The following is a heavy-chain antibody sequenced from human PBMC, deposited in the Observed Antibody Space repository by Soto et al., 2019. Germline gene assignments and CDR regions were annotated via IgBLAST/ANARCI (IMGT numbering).Heavy chain of an antibody. Sequence: EVQLVESGGGLVQPGGSLRLSCAASGFTFSSYWMSWVRQAPGKGLEWVANIKQDGSEKYYVDSVKGRFTISRENAKNSLYLQMNILRAEDTVVYYCARVLTYKSAGWHIDYWGQGTLVTVSS. CDR2: IKQDGSEK. D-gene: IGHD1-1*01. CDR3: ARVLTYKSAGWHIDY. CDR1: GFTFSSYW. J-gene: IGHJ4*02. V-gene: IGHV3-7*01.